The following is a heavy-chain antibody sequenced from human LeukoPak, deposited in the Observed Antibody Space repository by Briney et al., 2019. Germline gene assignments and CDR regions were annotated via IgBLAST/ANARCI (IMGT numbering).Heavy chain of an antibody. CDR2: IWYDGSNK. J-gene: IGHJ3*02. V-gene: IGHV3-33*01. CDR3: ARDSSTTVTGAFDI. CDR1: GFTFSNYV. D-gene: IGHD4-17*01. Sequence: GGSLRLSCAASGFTFSNYVMHWVRQAPGKGLEWVAVIWYDGSNKYYADSVKGRFTISRDNSKNTLYLQMNSLRAEDTAVYYCARDSSTTVTGAFDIWGQGTMVTVSS.